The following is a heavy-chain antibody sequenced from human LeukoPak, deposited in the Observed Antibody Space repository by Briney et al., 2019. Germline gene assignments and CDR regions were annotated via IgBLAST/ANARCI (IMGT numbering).Heavy chain of an antibody. Sequence: ASVKVSCKASGYTFTSYGISWVRQAPGQGLEWMGWISAYNGNTNYAQKLQGRVSMTTDTSTSTAYMDLRSLRSDDTAVYYCARGSRYHDWLSPLDSWGQGTLVTVSS. CDR2: ISAYNGNT. V-gene: IGHV1-18*01. J-gene: IGHJ4*02. CDR1: GYTFTSYG. D-gene: IGHD3-9*01. CDR3: ARGSRYHDWLSPLDS.